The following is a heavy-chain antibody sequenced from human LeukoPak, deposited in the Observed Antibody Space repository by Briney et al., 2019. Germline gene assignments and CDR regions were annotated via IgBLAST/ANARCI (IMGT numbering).Heavy chain of an antibody. Sequence: GGSLRLSCAASGFTFSSYGMHWVRQAPGKGLEWVAFIRYDGSNKYYANSVKGRFTISRDNSKNTLYLQMNSLRAEDTAVYYCAKGDYSNYNGFDYWGQGTLVTVSS. D-gene: IGHD4-11*01. CDR2: IRYDGSNK. J-gene: IGHJ4*02. V-gene: IGHV3-30*02. CDR1: GFTFSSYG. CDR3: AKGDYSNYNGFDY.